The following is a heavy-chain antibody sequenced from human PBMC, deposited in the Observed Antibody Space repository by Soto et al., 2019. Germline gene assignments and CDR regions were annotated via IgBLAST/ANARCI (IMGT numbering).Heavy chain of an antibody. CDR3: ARELGLYYYDSSGHMDV. CDR2: ISSSSSYT. D-gene: IGHD3-22*01. J-gene: IGHJ6*02. V-gene: IGHV3-11*05. CDR1: GFTFSDYY. Sequence: GGSLRLSCAASGFTFSDYYMSWIRQAPGKGLEWVSYISSSSSYTNYADSVKGRFTISRDNAKNSLYLQMNSLRAEDTAVYYCARELGLYYYDSSGHMDVWGQGTTVTVSS.